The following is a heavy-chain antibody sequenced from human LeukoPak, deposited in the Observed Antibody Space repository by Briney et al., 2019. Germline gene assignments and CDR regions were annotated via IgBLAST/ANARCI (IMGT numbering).Heavy chain of an antibody. CDR3: ARALTGTTRLPGWPPFDP. D-gene: IGHD1-20*01. J-gene: IGHJ5*02. CDR2: IIPIFGTA. Sequence: GASVKVSCKASGGTFSSYAISWVRQAPGQGLEWMGGIIPIFGTANYAQKFQGRVTITADESTSTAYMELSSLRSEDTAVYYCARALTGTTRLPGWPPFDPWGQGTLVTVSS. V-gene: IGHV1-69*13. CDR1: GGTFSSYA.